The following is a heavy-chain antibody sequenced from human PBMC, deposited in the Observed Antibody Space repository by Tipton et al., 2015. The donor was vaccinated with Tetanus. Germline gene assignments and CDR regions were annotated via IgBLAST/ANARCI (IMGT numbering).Heavy chain of an antibody. J-gene: IGHJ5*02. Sequence: SLRLPCADTGFRFSSDWMGWVRQAAGKGLEWVAHINRDGSEKACADAVQGRFSISRDSAKNSLSLQMNSLRDEDTAVYYCAKDPASRGWFDPWGQGTLLIVSS. CDR1: GFRFSSDW. CDR3: AKDPASRGWFDP. V-gene: IGHV3-7*03. CDR2: INRDGSEK.